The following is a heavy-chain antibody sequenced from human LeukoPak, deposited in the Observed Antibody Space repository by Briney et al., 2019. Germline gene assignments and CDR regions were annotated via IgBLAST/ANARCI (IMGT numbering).Heavy chain of an antibody. CDR3: ARWFCSGGSCRGAVDC. J-gene: IGHJ4*02. CDR2: IYYTGRT. V-gene: IGHV4-59*01. CDR1: AGSISGYY. Sequence: PSETLSLTCTVSAGSISGYYWTWIRQPPGKGLEWIGYIYYTGRTNYNPSLKSRVAISLDTSKNQFSLKLNSVTAADTAVYYCARWFCSGGSCRGAVDCWGQGTLVTVSS. D-gene: IGHD2-15*01.